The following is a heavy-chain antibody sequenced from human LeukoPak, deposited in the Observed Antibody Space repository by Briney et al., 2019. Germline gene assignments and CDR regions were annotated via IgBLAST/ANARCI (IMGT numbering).Heavy chain of an antibody. CDR1: GYTFTSYG. CDR3: ARSYIAVADDAFDI. V-gene: IGHV1-18*01. CDR2: ISAYNGNT. D-gene: IGHD6-19*01. J-gene: IGHJ3*02. Sequence: ASVKVSCKASGYTFTSYGISWVRQAPGQGLEWMGWISAYNGNTNYAQKLQGRVTMTTDTSTSTAYMELSSLRSEDTAVYYCARSYIAVADDAFDIWGQGTMVTVSS.